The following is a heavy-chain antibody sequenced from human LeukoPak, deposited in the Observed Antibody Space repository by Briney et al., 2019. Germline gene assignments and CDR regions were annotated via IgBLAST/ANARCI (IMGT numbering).Heavy chain of an antibody. D-gene: IGHD3-22*01. V-gene: IGHV3-23*01. J-gene: IGHJ4*02. CDR3: AKGNYYDSSGYDPFDY. CDR1: GFTFSSYG. Sequence: GGTLRPSCAASGFTFSSYGMSWVRQAPGKGLEWVSAISGSGGSTYYADSVKGRFAISRDNSKNTLYLQMNSLRAEDTAVYYCAKGNYYDSSGYDPFDYWGQGTLVTVSS. CDR2: ISGSGGST.